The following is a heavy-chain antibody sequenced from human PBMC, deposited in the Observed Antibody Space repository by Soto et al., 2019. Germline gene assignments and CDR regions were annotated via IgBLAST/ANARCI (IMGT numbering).Heavy chain of an antibody. D-gene: IGHD3-9*01. V-gene: IGHV1-69*13. CDR2: IIPIFGTA. CDR1: GGTFSSYA. CDR3: ARGILTGYYSPSPYYGMDV. Sequence: SVKVFCKASGGTFSSYAISWVRQAPGQGLEWMGGIIPIFGTANYAQKFQGRVTITADESTSTAYMELSSLRSEDTAVYYCARGILTGYYSPSPYYGMDVWGQGTTVTVSS. J-gene: IGHJ6*02.